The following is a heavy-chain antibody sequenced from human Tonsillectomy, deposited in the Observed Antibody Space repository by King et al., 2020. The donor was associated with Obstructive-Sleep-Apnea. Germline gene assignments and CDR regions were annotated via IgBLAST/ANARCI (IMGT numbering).Heavy chain of an antibody. J-gene: IGHJ4*02. Sequence: VQLVESGGGLVKPGGSLRLSCAASGFTFSSYSMNWVRQAPGKGLEWVSSISSSSSYIYYADSVKGRFTISRDNAKNSLYLQMNSRRAEDTAVYYCARVYGSYSYYFDYWGQGTLVTVSS. V-gene: IGHV3-21*01. CDR3: ARVYGSYSYYFDY. CDR2: ISSSSSYI. CDR1: GFTFSSYS. D-gene: IGHD1-26*01.